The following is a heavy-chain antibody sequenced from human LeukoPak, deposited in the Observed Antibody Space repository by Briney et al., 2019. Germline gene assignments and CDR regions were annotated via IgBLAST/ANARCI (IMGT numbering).Heavy chain of an antibody. Sequence: SETLSLTCAVYGGSFSSYYWSWIRQPPGKGLEWIGEINHSGSTNYNPSLKSRVTISVDTSKNQFSLKLSSVTAADTAVYYCARGYPGRWFDPWGQGTLVTVSS. D-gene: IGHD3-10*01. CDR2: INHSGST. CDR1: GGSFSSYY. CDR3: ARGYPGRWFDP. V-gene: IGHV4-34*01. J-gene: IGHJ5*02.